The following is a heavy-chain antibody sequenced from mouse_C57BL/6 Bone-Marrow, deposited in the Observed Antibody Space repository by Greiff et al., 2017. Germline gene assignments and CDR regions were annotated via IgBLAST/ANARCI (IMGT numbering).Heavy chain of an antibody. Sequence: EVMLVESEGGLVQPGSSMKLSCTASGFTFSDYYMAWVRQVPEKGLEWVANINYDGSSTYYLDSLKSRFIISRDNAKNILYLQMSSLKSEDTATYYCARDPLLYGSSLYWYFDVWGTGTTVTVSS. J-gene: IGHJ1*03. CDR3: ARDPLLYGSSLYWYFDV. CDR1: GFTFSDYY. D-gene: IGHD1-1*01. CDR2: INYDGSST. V-gene: IGHV5-16*01.